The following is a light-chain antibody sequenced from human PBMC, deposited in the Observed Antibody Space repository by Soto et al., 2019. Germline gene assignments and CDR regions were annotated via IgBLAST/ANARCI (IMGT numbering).Light chain of an antibody. Sequence: QSVLTQPPSASGTPGQRVTISCSGSSSTIGSNTVNWYQQLPGTAPKLRIYSNNQRPSGVPDRFSGSKSGTSASLAISGLQSEDEADYYCAAWDDSLNGRVFGGGTKLTVL. CDR1: SSTIGSNT. CDR2: SNN. CDR3: AAWDDSLNGRV. V-gene: IGLV1-44*01. J-gene: IGLJ2*01.